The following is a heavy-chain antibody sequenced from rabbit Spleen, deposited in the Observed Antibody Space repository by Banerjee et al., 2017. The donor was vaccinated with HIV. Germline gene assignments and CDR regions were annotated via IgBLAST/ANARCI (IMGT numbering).Heavy chain of an antibody. CDR2: IEPIFGVT. CDR3: VREVAAKFNL. D-gene: IGHD4-1*01. Sequence: QLKESGGGLVQPGGSLKLSCTASGFTLSSYYMNWVRQAPGKGLEWIGYIEPIFGVTYYANWVNGRFTLSSHNAQNTLYLQLNSLTVADTATYFCVREVAAKFNLWGQGTLVTIS. V-gene: IGHV1S7*01. J-gene: IGHJ4*01. CDR1: GFTLSSYY.